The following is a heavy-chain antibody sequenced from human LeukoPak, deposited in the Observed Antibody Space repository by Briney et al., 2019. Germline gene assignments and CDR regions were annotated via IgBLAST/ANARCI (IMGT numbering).Heavy chain of an antibody. CDR3: ARGVGDNGILGY. V-gene: IGHV3-7*01. D-gene: IGHD2-15*01. Sequence: GGSLRLSCAAYGFTFSSHWMTWVRQAPGKGLEWVANIKQDGSKKDYVDSVKGRFTIFRDNAEDSLYLQMNSLRAEDTAVYYCARGVGDNGILGYWGRGTLVAVSS. CDR1: GFTFSSHW. CDR2: IKQDGSKK. J-gene: IGHJ4*02.